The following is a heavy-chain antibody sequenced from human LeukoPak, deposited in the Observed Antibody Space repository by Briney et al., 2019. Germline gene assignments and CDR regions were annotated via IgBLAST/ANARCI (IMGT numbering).Heavy chain of an antibody. Sequence: GGSLRLSCAASGFTFSSYEMNWVRQAPGKGLEWVSYISSSGDTIYYADSVKGRFTISRDNAKNSLHLQMNSLRGEDTALYYCARPRATYCTNGICYIRDAFDIGGQGTSVTVSS. D-gene: IGHD2-8*01. V-gene: IGHV3-48*03. CDR3: ARPRATYCTNGICYIRDAFDI. CDR1: GFTFSSYE. CDR2: ISSSGDTI. J-gene: IGHJ3*02.